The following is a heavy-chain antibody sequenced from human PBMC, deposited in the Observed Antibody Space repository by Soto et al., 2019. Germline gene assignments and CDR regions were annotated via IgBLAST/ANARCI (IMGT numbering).Heavy chain of an antibody. CDR2: IIHSGNT. Sequence: KASETLSLTCTVSDYSIGSGYYWGWIRQPPGKGLEWIGSIIHSGNTNYNPSLKSRVTMSVDTSKNQFSLKLSSVIAADTAVYYCARDRNNGSRPDAFDIWGQGTMVTVSS. V-gene: IGHV4-38-2*02. J-gene: IGHJ3*02. CDR3: ARDRNNGSRPDAFDI. D-gene: IGHD1-26*01. CDR1: DYSIGSGYY.